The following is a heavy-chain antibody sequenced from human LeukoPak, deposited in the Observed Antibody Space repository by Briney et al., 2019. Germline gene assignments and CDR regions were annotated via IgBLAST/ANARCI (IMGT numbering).Heavy chain of an antibody. CDR1: GFTFGDYA. CDR3: TRDPRGSYGPDAFDI. Sequence: GGSLRLSCTASGFTFGDYAMSWVRQAPGKGLEWVGFIRSKAYGGTTEYAASVKGRFTISRDDSKSFAYLQMNSLITEDTAVYYCTRDPRGSYGPDAFDIWGQGTMVTVSS. J-gene: IGHJ3*02. V-gene: IGHV3-49*04. D-gene: IGHD1-26*01. CDR2: IRSKAYGGTT.